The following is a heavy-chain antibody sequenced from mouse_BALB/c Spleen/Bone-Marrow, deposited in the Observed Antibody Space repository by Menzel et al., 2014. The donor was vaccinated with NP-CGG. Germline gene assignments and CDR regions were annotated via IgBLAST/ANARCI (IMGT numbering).Heavy chain of an antibody. J-gene: IGHJ4*01. V-gene: IGHV14-4*02. CDR1: GFNIEDYY. CDR2: IDPENGDP. CDR3: NACLYDDYPHSAMDY. Sequence: EVKLMESGADLVRSGASVKLSCTASGFNIEDYYIHWVKQRPEQGLEWIGWIDPENGDPEYAPKFQGKATMTADTSSNTAYLQLTSLTSEDTAVYYCNACLYDDYPHSAMDYWGQGTSVTVSS. D-gene: IGHD2-3*01.